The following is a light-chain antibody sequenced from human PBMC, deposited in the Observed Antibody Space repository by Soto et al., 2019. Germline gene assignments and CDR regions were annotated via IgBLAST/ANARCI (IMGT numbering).Light chain of an antibody. CDR3: QQYGSSPFT. CDR1: QSVSSYY. V-gene: IGKV3D-20*01. J-gene: IGKJ5*01. CDR2: DVS. Sequence: EIVLTQSPVTLYLSPGERGTLSCGASQSVSSYYIAWYQQKPGLAPRLLMYDVSSRATGTPDRFSGSGSGTDFTLTISRLEPEDVAVYFCQQYGSSPFTFGQGTRVEIK.